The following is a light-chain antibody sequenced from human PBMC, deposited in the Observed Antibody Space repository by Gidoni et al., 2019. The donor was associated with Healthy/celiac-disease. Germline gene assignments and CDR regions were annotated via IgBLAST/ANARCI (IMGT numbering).Light chain of an antibody. J-gene: IGLJ3*02. Sequence: QSALTQPASVSGSPGQSITISCTGTSSDVGSYNLVSWYQQHPGKAPNIMIYEVSKRPSGVSNRCSGSKSGNTASLTISGLQAEDESDYYCCSYAGSSTWVFGGGTKLTVL. CDR3: CSYAGSSTWV. CDR1: SSDVGSYNL. CDR2: EVS. V-gene: IGLV2-23*02.